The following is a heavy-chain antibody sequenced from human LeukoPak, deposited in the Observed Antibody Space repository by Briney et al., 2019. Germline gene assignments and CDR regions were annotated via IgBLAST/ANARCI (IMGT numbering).Heavy chain of an antibody. V-gene: IGHV1-46*01. J-gene: IGHJ4*02. CDR1: GYTFPSYY. CDR3: SRDSYGYHF. CDR2: INPSDGST. Sequence: SSVQVSCLASGYTFPSYYMQWLRQDPRQGIEWLGIINPSDGSTSYAQKLHGRVTMNQDTSPGTVYMHLGRLRSEYPALGHCSRDSYGYHFWGQGTLVTVSS. D-gene: IGHD5-18*01.